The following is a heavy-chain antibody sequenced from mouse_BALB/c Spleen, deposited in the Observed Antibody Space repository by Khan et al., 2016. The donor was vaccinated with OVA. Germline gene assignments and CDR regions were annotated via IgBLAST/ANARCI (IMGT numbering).Heavy chain of an antibody. CDR1: GFTFSSYG. CDR2: SNSNSGST. J-gene: IGHJ2*01. Sequence: EVELVESGVGLVPPGGSLKLSCAASGFTFSSYGMSWVRQTPEKRLELFATSNSNSGSTYYPDRVKGRFPISRDNDKNTLYQQMGSRKSKDTAMYYCARMARTINWGQGTTLAVSS. V-gene: IGHV5-6-3*01. CDR3: ARMARTIN.